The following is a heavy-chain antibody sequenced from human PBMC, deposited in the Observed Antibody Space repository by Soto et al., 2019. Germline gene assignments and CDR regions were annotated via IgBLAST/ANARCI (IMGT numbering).Heavy chain of an antibody. Sequence: QLQLQESGSGLVQPSQTLSLTCTASGGSISTSDYSWTWIRQPPGGGLEWIGSIYQTGRTYVIPSLKSPVTMSLDKSKNQFSLNLTSVTAADTALYYCAREMTIFGVAPGGGVDVWGQGTTVTVSS. CDR2: IYQTGRT. D-gene: IGHD3-3*01. J-gene: IGHJ6*02. CDR3: AREMTIFGVAPGGGVDV. V-gene: IGHV4-30-2*01. CDR1: GGSISTSDYS.